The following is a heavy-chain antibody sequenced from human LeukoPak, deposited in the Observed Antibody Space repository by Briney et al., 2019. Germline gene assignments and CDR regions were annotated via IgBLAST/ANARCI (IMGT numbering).Heavy chain of an antibody. CDR1: GFTFSDSS. CDR2: IRHKANDYAT. Sequence: PGGSLRLSCAASGFTFSDSSIHWVRQASGKGLEWVGHIRHKANDYATAYAASVKGRFTISGDDSKNSLYLQMNSLKTEDTAVYYCASLTARFSGGYWGQGTLVTVSS. CDR3: ASLTARFSGGY. J-gene: IGHJ4*02. D-gene: IGHD3-9*01. V-gene: IGHV3-73*01.